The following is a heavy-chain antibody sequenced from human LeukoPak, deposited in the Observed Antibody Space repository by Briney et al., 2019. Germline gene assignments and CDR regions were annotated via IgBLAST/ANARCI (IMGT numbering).Heavy chain of an antibody. CDR1: GYTFTSYD. D-gene: IGHD1-1*01. J-gene: IGHJ6*02. V-gene: IGHV1-8*01. Sequence: ASVKVSCKASGYTFTSYDINWVRQAPGQGLEWMGWMNPNSGNTGYAQKFQGRVTMTRNTSISTAYMELSSLRSEDTAVYYCARGRERRRVPYGMDVWGQGTTVTVSS. CDR3: ARGRERRRVPYGMDV. CDR2: MNPNSGNT.